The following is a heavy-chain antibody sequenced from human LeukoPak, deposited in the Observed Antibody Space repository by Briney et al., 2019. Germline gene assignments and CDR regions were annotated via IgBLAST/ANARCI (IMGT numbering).Heavy chain of an antibody. J-gene: IGHJ3*02. CDR2: ISAYNGNT. CDR1: GYTFTSHA. Sequence: ASVKVSCKASGYTFTSHAISWVRQAPGQGLEWMGWISAYNGNTNYVQKLQGRVTMTTDTSTTTAYMELRSLRSDDTAVYYCARDRYQLPNADAFDIWGQGTMVTVSS. CDR3: ARDRYQLPNADAFDI. V-gene: IGHV1-18*01. D-gene: IGHD2-2*01.